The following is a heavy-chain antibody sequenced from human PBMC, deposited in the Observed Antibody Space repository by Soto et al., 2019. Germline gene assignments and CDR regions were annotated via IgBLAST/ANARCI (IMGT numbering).Heavy chain of an antibody. Sequence: ASVKVSCKASGYTFTSYYMHWERQAPGQGLEWMGIINPSGGSTSYAQKFQGRVTMTRDTSTSTVYMELSSLRSEDTAVYYCASVRRSRGKCYFDYRGQGTVVTVSS. J-gene: IGHJ4*02. D-gene: IGHD3-10*01. CDR3: ASVRRSRGKCYFDY. CDR1: GYTFTSYY. V-gene: IGHV1-46*03. CDR2: INPSGGST.